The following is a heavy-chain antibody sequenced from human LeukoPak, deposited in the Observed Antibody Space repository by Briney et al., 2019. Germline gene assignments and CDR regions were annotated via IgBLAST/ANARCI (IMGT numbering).Heavy chain of an antibody. CDR3: AKDREVGYYYGSGSYGDLDY. CDR1: GFTFSSYA. Sequence: QTGGSLRLSCAASGFTFSSYAMSWVRQAPGKGLGWVSAISGSVGSTYYADSVKGRFTISRDNSKTTLYLQMNSLRAEDTAVYYCAKDREVGYYYGSGSYGDLDYWGQGTLVTVSS. D-gene: IGHD3-10*01. J-gene: IGHJ4*02. CDR2: ISGSVGST. V-gene: IGHV3-23*01.